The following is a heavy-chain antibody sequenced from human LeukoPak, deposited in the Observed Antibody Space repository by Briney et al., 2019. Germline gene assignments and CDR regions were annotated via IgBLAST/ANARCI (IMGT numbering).Heavy chain of an antibody. CDR2: IWYDGSNK. J-gene: IGHJ5*02. D-gene: IGHD3-22*01. Sequence: QTGGSLRLSCAASGFTFSSYGMHWVRQAPGKGLEWVAVIWYDGSNKYYADSVKGRFTISRDNSKNTLYLQMNSLRAEDTAVYYCAAGLGESSGYYYVFGLSWGQGTLVTVSS. CDR1: GFTFSSYG. CDR3: AAGLGESSGYYYVFGLS. V-gene: IGHV3-33*01.